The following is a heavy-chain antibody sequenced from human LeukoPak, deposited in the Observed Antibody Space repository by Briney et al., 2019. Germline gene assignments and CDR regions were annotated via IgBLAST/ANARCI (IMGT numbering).Heavy chain of an antibody. Sequence: PGSSLRLSCAASGFTFDDYDMHWVRQAPGKGLEWVSGISWNSGSIVYADSVKGRFTISRDNSKNTLYLQVNSLRAEDTAIYYCAKNGDRGAYCSGGSCYPYYYYYMDVWGKGTTVTISS. CDR2: ISWNSGSI. J-gene: IGHJ6*03. V-gene: IGHV3-9*01. CDR1: GFTFDDYD. CDR3: AKNGDRGAYCSGGSCYPYYYYYMDV. D-gene: IGHD2-15*01.